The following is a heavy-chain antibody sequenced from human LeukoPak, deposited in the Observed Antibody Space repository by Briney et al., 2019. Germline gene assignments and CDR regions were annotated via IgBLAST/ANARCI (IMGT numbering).Heavy chain of an antibody. Sequence: GRSLRLSCAASGFTFSSYGMHWVRQAPGKGLEWVGRIKSKTDGGTTDYAAPVKGRFTISRDDSKNTLYLQMNSLKTEDTAVYYCTTDPDSSGYYKSFDYWGQGTLVTVSS. CDR3: TTDPDSSGYYKSFDY. V-gene: IGHV3-15*01. J-gene: IGHJ4*02. CDR2: IKSKTDGGTT. D-gene: IGHD3-22*01. CDR1: GFTFSSYG.